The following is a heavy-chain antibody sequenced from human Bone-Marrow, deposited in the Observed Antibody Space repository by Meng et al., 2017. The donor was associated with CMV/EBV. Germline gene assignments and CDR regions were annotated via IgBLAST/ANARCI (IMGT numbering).Heavy chain of an antibody. Sequence: GGSLRLSCAASGFTFSTYAMSWVRQAPGKGLEWVSAISGSGTSTYYADSVKGRFTISRDNSKNTLYLQMNSLRAEDTAVFYCARGPGGDGYNPGWFDPWGQGTLVTVSS. V-gene: IGHV3-23*01. J-gene: IGHJ5*02. CDR3: ARGPGGDGYNPGWFDP. D-gene: IGHD5-24*01. CDR2: ISGSGTST. CDR1: GFTFSTYA.